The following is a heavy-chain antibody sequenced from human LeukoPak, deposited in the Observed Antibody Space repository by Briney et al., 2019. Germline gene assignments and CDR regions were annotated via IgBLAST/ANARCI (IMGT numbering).Heavy chain of an antibody. CDR3: VRGGKASSGWTAFDI. D-gene: IGHD6-19*01. CDR1: GGSISNDNYY. V-gene: IGHV4-39*07. J-gene: IGHJ3*02. Sequence: SETLSLTCSISGGSISNDNYYWGWIRQPPGMGLEWLGNIYYSGSAYYNPSLKSRVTISIDTSKVQFSLKVRSVTAADTAVYYCVRGGKASSGWTAFDIWGQGTLVTVSS. CDR2: IYYSGSA.